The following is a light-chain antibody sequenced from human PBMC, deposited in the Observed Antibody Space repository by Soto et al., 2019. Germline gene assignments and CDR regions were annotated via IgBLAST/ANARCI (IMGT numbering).Light chain of an antibody. CDR3: MQALQTPYT. CDR2: LGS. J-gene: IGKJ2*01. Sequence: DIVMTQSPLSLPVTPGEPASFSCRSSQSLLHSNAYNYLDWYLQKPGQSPQLLIYLGSNRASGVPDRFSGSGSGTDFTPKISRVEAEDVGVYYCMQALQTPYTFGQGTKLEIK. V-gene: IGKV2-28*01. CDR1: QSLLHSNAYNY.